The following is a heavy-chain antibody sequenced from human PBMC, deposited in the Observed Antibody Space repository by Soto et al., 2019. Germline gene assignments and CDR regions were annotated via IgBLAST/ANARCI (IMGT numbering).Heavy chain of an antibody. CDR2: IRNKAHSYTT. CDR1: GFIFSDHY. D-gene: IGHD3-10*01. V-gene: IGHV3-72*01. CDR3: AREGVAVRGAWIGYDMDV. Sequence: EVQLVESGGGLVQPGGSLRLSCAASGFIFSDHYMGWVRQTPGKGLEWVGRIRNKAHSYTTEYAASVKGRFTISSVDSKNSMYLQINRLKTEDTAVYYCAREGVAVRGAWIGYDMDVWGQGTTVTVS. J-gene: IGHJ6*02.